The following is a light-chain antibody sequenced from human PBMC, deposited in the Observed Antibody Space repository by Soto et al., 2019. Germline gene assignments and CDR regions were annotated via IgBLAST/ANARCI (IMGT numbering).Light chain of an antibody. Sequence: QSALTXPASVSGSPGQSITFSCTGTSSDVGGYNYVSWYQQHPGKAPKFMIYDVSNRPSGVSNRFSGSKSGNTASLTISGLQAEDEADYYCSSYTTSNTRQIVFGTGTKVTVL. V-gene: IGLV2-14*01. CDR2: DVS. CDR3: SSYTTSNTRQIV. CDR1: SSDVGGYNY. J-gene: IGLJ1*01.